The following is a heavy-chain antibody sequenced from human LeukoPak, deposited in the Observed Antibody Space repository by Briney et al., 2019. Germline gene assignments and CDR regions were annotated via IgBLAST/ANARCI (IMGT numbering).Heavy chain of an antibody. J-gene: IGHJ4*02. CDR1: GFTFDDYA. Sequence: GGSLRLSCAASGFTFDDYAMHWVRQAPGKGLEWVSGISWNSGSIGYADSVKGRFTISRDNAKNSLYLQMNSLRAEDTAVYYCARDPNYYDSSGYLRYWGQGTLVTVSS. CDR3: ARDPNYYDSSGYLRY. D-gene: IGHD3-22*01. CDR2: ISWNSGSI. V-gene: IGHV3-9*01.